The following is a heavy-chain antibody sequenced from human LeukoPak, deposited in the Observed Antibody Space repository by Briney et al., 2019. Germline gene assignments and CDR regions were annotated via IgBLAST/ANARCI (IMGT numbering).Heavy chain of an antibody. Sequence: PGGSLRLSCAASGFSFSSYGIHWVRQAPGKGLEWVAAIGYDGSNKYYADSVKGRFTISRDNSKSTLYLQMNSLRTEDTAVYFCAKEIYYDSSAFFDYWGQGTLVTVSS. D-gene: IGHD3-22*01. CDR3: AKEIYYDSSAFFDY. V-gene: IGHV3-30*18. CDR1: GFSFSSYG. CDR2: IGYDGSNK. J-gene: IGHJ4*02.